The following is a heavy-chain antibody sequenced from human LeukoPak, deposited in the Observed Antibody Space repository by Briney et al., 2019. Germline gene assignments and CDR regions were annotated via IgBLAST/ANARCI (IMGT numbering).Heavy chain of an antibody. CDR2: ISAYNGNT. J-gene: IGHJ4*02. D-gene: IGHD3-9*01. Sequence: RASVKVSCKASGYTFTSYGISWVRQAPGQGLEWMGWISAYNGNTNYAQKLQGRVTMTTDTSTSTAYMELRSLRSDDTAVYYCARDELRYFDWFPSLDYWGQGTLVTVSS. CDR3: ARDELRYFDWFPSLDY. V-gene: IGHV1-18*01. CDR1: GYTFTSYG.